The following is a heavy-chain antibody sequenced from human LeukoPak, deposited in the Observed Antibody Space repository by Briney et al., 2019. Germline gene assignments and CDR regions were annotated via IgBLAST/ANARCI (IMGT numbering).Heavy chain of an antibody. CDR1: GGSFSGYY. D-gene: IGHD2-2*01. Sequence: SETLSLTCAVYGGSFSGYYWSWIRQPPGKGLEWIGEINHSGSTNYNASLKSRVTISVDTSKNQFSLKLRSVTAADTAVYYCGGSSSSSKGSFAYWGQGTLVTVSS. CDR3: GGSSSSSKGSFAY. CDR2: INHSGST. J-gene: IGHJ4*02. V-gene: IGHV4-34*01.